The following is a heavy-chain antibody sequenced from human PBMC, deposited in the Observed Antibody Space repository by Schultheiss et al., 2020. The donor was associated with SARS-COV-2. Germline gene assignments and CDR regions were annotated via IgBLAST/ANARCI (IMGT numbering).Heavy chain of an antibody. Sequence: GGSLRLSCAASGFTFRDYGMHWVRQAPGKGLAWVSVISGSGENKFYADSVRGRFTISRDNSKSTLYLQMNSLRVEDTAVYYCARGLDNYDYFFDYWGQGTLVTVSS. J-gene: IGHJ4*02. CDR1: GFTFRDYG. CDR3: ARGLDNYDYFFDY. CDR2: ISGSGENK. V-gene: IGHV3-NL1*01. D-gene: IGHD3-22*01.